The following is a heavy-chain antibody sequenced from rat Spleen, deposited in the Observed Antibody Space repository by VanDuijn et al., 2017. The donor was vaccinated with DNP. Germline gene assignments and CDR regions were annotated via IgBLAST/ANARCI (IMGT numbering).Heavy chain of an antibody. CDR3: AREPPYWYFDF. J-gene: IGHJ1*01. CDR1: GFTFSNYY. Sequence: EVQLVESGGGLVQPGRSLKLSCAASGFTFSNYYMAWVRQAPKKGLEWVATISTSGSRTYYPDSVKGRFTISRDNAKSSLYLQMNSLKSEDTATYYCAREPPYWYFDFWGPGTMVTVSS. D-gene: IGHD3-1*01. V-gene: IGHV5-25*01. CDR2: ISTSGSRT.